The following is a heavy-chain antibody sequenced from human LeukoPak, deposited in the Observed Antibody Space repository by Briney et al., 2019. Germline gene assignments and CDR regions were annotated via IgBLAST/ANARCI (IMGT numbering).Heavy chain of an antibody. CDR3: AGSPATDY. CDR1: GGSFSGYY. Sequence: SETLSLTCAVYGGSFSGYYWSWIGQPPGKGLEWIGEINHSGSTNYNPSLKSRVTISVDTSKNQFSLKLSSVTAADTAVYYCAGSPATDYWGQGTLVTVSS. V-gene: IGHV4-34*01. D-gene: IGHD2-2*01. J-gene: IGHJ4*02. CDR2: INHSGST.